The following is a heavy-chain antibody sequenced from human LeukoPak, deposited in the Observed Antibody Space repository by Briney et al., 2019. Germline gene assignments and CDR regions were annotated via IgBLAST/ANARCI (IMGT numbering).Heavy chain of an antibody. Sequence: TSETLSLTCTVSGASISSGTYYWSWIRQPAGKGLEWIGRINNSGNTIYNPSLKSRVTISVDTSKNQFSLKLSSVAAADTAVYYCARIVATTYILDYWGQGTLVTVPS. CDR1: GASISSGTYY. V-gene: IGHV4-61*02. CDR3: ARIVATTYILDY. CDR2: INNSGNT. D-gene: IGHD5-12*01. J-gene: IGHJ4*02.